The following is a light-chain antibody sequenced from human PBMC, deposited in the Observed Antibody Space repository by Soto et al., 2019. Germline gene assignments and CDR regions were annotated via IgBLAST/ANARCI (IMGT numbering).Light chain of an antibody. J-gene: IGKJ1*01. CDR1: QNINEY. CDR3: QHHDSYSPSWP. V-gene: IGKV1-5*03. Sequence: DIQMTQSPSTLSASVGDRVTITCRASQNINEYLAWYQQKPGKAPKLLIYMASSLESEVPSRFSGSGSGTEFTLTISSLQPDDSATYYCQHHDSYSPSWPFGQGTKVDI. CDR2: MAS.